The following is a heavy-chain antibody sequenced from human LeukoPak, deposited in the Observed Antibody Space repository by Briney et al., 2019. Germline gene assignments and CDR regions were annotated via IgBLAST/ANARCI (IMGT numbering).Heavy chain of an antibody. V-gene: IGHV3-30*03. CDR2: ISYDRSSK. CDR3: ARAAAGSYGMDV. J-gene: IGHJ6*04. D-gene: IGHD6-13*01. CDR1: GFTFSSYG. Sequence: PGGSLRLSCAASGFTFSSYGMHWVRQAPGKGLEWVAVISYDRSSKYYADSVKGRFTISRDNSKNTLYLQMNSLRAEDTAVYYCARAAAGSYGMDVWGKGTTVTVSS.